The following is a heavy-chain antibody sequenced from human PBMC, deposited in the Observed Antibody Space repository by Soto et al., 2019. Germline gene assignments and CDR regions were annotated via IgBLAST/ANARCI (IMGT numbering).Heavy chain of an antibody. Sequence: QTLSLTCAITGESVSSNSTAWNCISQSPSRGLEWLGRTYYRSKWYNDYAVSVKSRITINPDTSKNQFSLQLNSVTPEDTAVYYCARDLTVAATEGYYYYYGMDVWGQGTTVPVSS. CDR3: ARDLTVAATEGYYYYYGMDV. CDR1: GESVSSNSTA. D-gene: IGHD6-19*01. V-gene: IGHV6-1*01. J-gene: IGHJ6*02. CDR2: TYYRSKWYN.